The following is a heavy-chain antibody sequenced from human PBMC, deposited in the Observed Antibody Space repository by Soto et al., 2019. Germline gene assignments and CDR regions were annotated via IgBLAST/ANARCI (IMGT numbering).Heavy chain of an antibody. J-gene: IGHJ4*02. V-gene: IGHV3-23*01. CDR2: ISGSGGST. CDR1: GFTFSNYA. D-gene: IGHD1-7*01. CDR3: AKGAGNNWNYDPFDY. Sequence: GGSLRLSCAASGFTFSNYAMSWVRQAPGKGLEWVSAISGSGGSTYYADSVKGRFTISRDNSKNTLYLQMNSLRAEDTAVYYCAKGAGNNWNYDPFDYWGQGALVTVSS.